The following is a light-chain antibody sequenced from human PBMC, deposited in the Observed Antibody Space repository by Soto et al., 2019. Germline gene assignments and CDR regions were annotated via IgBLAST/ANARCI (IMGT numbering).Light chain of an antibody. Sequence: ENVLTQSPGTLSLSPGERATLSCRASQTVRDNLAWYQQKPGQAPRLLIYGASTRATGIPARFSGSGSGTEFTLTISSLQSEDFAVYYCQQYNNWPRTFGQGTKVDI. CDR2: GAS. CDR1: QTVRDN. CDR3: QQYNNWPRT. J-gene: IGKJ1*01. V-gene: IGKV3-15*01.